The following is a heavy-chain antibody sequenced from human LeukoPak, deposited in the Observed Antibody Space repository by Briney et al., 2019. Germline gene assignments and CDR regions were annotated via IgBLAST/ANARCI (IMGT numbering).Heavy chain of an antibody. CDR3: ARARWYYDFWSGYSELDP. Sequence: SETLSLTCTVSGGSISSGDYYWSWIRQPPGKGLEWIGYIYYSGSTYYNPSLKSRVTISVDTSKNQFSLKLSSVTAADTAVYYCARARWYYDFWSGYSELDPWGQGTLATVSS. J-gene: IGHJ5*02. D-gene: IGHD3-3*01. V-gene: IGHV4-30-4*01. CDR1: GGSISSGDYY. CDR2: IYYSGST.